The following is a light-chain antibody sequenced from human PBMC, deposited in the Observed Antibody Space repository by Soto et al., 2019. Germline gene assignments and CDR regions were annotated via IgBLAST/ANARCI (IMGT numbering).Light chain of an antibody. V-gene: IGLV2-14*01. Sequence: QSALTQPASVSGSPGQSITISCTGTSSDVGGYNYVSWYQQHPVKAPKLMIYEVSNRPSGVSNRFSGSKSGNTASLTISGLQAEDEADYYCSSYTSSSKVFGTGTKLTVL. CDR2: EVS. J-gene: IGLJ1*01. CDR3: SSYTSSSKV. CDR1: SSDVGGYNY.